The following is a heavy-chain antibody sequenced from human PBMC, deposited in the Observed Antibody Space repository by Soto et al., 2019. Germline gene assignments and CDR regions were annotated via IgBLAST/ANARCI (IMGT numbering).Heavy chain of an antibody. Sequence: SVKVSCKASGGTFSSYAISWVRQAPGQGLEWMGGIIPIFGTANYAQKFQGRVTITADESTSTAYMELSSLRSEDTAVYYCARTHRDIVVVPALNWFDPWGQGTLVTGS. CDR2: IIPIFGTA. CDR1: GGTFSSYA. J-gene: IGHJ5*02. D-gene: IGHD2-2*01. V-gene: IGHV1-69*13. CDR3: ARTHRDIVVVPALNWFDP.